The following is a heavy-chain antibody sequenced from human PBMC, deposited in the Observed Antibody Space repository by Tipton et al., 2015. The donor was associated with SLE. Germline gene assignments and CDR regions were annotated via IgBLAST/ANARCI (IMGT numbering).Heavy chain of an antibody. D-gene: IGHD3-16*01. J-gene: IGHJ4*02. CDR1: GFSFSSYA. V-gene: IGHV3-23*03. CDR2: IFGGGDT. CDR3: ARDLYGLLFGGSFDD. Sequence: GSLRLSCAASGFSFSSYAMNWVRQAPGKGLEWVSGIFGGGDTYYADSVKGRFTISRDSSKNTLYLQMNSLRAEDTAVYYCARDLYGLLFGGSFDDWGQGTLVTVSS.